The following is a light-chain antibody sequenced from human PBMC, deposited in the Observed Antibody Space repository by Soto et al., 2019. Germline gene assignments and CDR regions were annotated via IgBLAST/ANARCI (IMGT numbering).Light chain of an antibody. CDR2: TNN. CDR3: AATDDSLGGPV. Sequence: QSVLTQPPSVSGAPGQRVSISCTGRSTNIGAGYGVHWYQQRPGTAPKLLIFTNNQRPSGVPDRFSASKSGTSASLAISGLRSEDEGDYYCAATDDSLGGPVFGGGTKLTVL. V-gene: IGLV1-47*02. J-gene: IGLJ2*01. CDR1: STNIGAGY.